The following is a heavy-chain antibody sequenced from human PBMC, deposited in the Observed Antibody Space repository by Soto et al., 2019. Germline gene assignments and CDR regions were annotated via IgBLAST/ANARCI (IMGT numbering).Heavy chain of an antibody. D-gene: IGHD6-13*01. Sequence: QLQLQESGPGLVKPSETLTLTCTVSGGSISSSDYYWAWIRQPPGKGLEWLVTIYYGGSIYYSPSLKSRATISVDTSKNQISLNLRSVTAADTALYYCARHRNNRGSWYWVDPWGQGTLVTVSS. CDR2: IYYGGSI. CDR1: GGSISSSDYY. V-gene: IGHV4-39*01. CDR3: ARHRNNRGSWYWVDP. J-gene: IGHJ5*02.